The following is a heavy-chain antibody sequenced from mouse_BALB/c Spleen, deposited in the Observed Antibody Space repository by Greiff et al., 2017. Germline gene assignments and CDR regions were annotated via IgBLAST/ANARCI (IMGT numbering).Heavy chain of an antibody. Sequence: VKLQQSGAELVRPGTSVKVSCKASGYAFTNYLIEWVKQRPGQGLEWIGVINPGSGGTNYNEKFKGKATLTADKSSSTAYMQLSSLTSDDSAVYFCARGYDGFDYWGQGTTLTVSS. J-gene: IGHJ2*01. V-gene: IGHV1-54*01. CDR2: INPGSGGT. CDR1: GYAFTNYL. D-gene: IGHD2-2*01. CDR3: ARGYDGFDY.